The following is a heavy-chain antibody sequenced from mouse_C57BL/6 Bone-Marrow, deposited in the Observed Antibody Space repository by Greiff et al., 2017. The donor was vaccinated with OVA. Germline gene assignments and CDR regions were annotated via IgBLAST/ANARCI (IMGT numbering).Heavy chain of an antibody. D-gene: IGHD1-1*01. CDR3: ARSPIYYYGSVDY. CDR1: GFSLSTSGMG. V-gene: IGHV8-12*01. CDR2: IYWDDDK. Sequence: QVTLKVFGPGILQSSQTLSLTCSFSGFSLSTSGMGVSWIRQPSGKGLEWLAHIYWDDDKRYNPSLKSRLTISKDTSRNQVFLKITSVDTADTATYYCARSPIYYYGSVDYWGQGTTLTVSS. J-gene: IGHJ2*01.